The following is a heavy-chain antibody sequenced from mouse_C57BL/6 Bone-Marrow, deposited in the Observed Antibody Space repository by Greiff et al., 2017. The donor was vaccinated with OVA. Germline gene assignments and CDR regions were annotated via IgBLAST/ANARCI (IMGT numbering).Heavy chain of an antibody. J-gene: IGHJ3*01. CDR3: AREGTSAWFAY. Sequence: EVHLVESGGGLVKPGGSLKLSCAASGFTFSSYAMSWVRQTPEKRLEWVATISDGGSYTYYTDNVKGRFTISRDNAKNNLYLQMSHLKSEDTAMYYCAREGTSAWFAYWGQGTLVTVSA. V-gene: IGHV5-4*01. CDR1: GFTFSSYA. CDR2: ISDGGSYT. D-gene: IGHD2-14*01.